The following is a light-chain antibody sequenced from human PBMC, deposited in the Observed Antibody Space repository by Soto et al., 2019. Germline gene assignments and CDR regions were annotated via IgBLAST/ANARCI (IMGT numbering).Light chain of an antibody. Sequence: QSVLTQPASVSGSPGQSITISCTGTSRDVGGHNYVSWYQQYPGKAPKLMIYDVSNRPSGVSNRFSGSKSGNTASLTISGLQAEDEADYYCSSYTSSSTPHYVFGTGTKVTVL. CDR3: SSYTSSSTPHYV. J-gene: IGLJ1*01. CDR2: DVS. CDR1: SRDVGGHNY. V-gene: IGLV2-14*01.